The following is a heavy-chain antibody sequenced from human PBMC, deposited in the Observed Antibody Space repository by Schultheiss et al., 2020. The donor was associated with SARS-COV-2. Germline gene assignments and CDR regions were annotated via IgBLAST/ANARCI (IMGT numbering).Heavy chain of an antibody. V-gene: IGHV4-34*01. Sequence: SETLSLTCAVYGGSFSGYYWSWIRQPPGKGLEWIGEINHSGSTNYNPSLKSRVTISVDTSKNQFSLKLSSVTAADTAVYYCARGKLGYDFWSGFWFDPWGQGTLVTVSS. CDR3: ARGKLGYDFWSGFWFDP. CDR1: GGSFSGYY. D-gene: IGHD3-3*01. J-gene: IGHJ5*02. CDR2: INHSGST.